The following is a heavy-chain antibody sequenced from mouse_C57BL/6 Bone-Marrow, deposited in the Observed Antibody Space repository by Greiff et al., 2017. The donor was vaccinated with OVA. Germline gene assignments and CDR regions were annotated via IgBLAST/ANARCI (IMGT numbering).Heavy chain of an antibody. V-gene: IGHV2-9-1*01. CDR2: IWPGGGT. Sequence: QVQLKESGPGLVAPSQSLSITCTVSGFSLTSYAISWVRQPPGKGLEWLGVIWPGGGTNYNSALKSRLSISKDNSKSQVFLKMNSLQTDDTARYYCARKYRGTNYYGSGDDMDYWGQGTSVTVSS. CDR1: GFSLTSYA. J-gene: IGHJ4*01. D-gene: IGHD1-1*01. CDR3: ARKYRGTNYYGSGDDMDY.